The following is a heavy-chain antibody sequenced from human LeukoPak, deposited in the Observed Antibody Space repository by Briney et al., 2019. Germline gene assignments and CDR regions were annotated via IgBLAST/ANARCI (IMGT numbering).Heavy chain of an antibody. V-gene: IGHV4-34*01. Sequence: SETLSLTCAVYGVSFSGYYWSWIRQPPGKGLEWIGEINHSGSTNYNPSLKSRVTISVDTSKNQFSLKLSSVTAADTAVYYCARGAAAHFDYWGQGTLVTVSS. CDR2: INHSGST. J-gene: IGHJ4*02. CDR3: ARGAAAHFDY. D-gene: IGHD2-2*01. CDR1: GVSFSGYY.